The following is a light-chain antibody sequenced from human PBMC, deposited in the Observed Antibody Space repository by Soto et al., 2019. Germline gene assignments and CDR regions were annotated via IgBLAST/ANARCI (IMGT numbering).Light chain of an antibody. CDR2: ADS. CDR3: QVWDSSTDDLYV. J-gene: IGLJ1*01. Sequence: ELTQPPSVSVAPGQTAIVTCDGNNIGSNSVHWYQQKPGRAPVLVVYADSDRPSGVPERFSGSNSGNTATLTISRVEAGDEADYYCQVWDSSTDDLYVFGPGTKVTVL. CDR1: NIGSNS. V-gene: IGLV3-21*02.